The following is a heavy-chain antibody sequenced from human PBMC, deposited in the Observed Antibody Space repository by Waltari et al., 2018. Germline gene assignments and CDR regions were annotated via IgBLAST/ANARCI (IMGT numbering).Heavy chain of an antibody. CDR1: GGSFSGYY. D-gene: IGHD3-16*02. J-gene: IGHJ4*02. V-gene: IGHV4-34*01. CDR3: ARGRGDYIWGSYRSAVDY. Sequence: QVQLQQWGAGLLKPSETLSLTCAVYGGSFSGYYWSWLRQPPGKGLEWIGEINHSGSTNYNPSLESRVTISVDTSKNQFSLKLSSVTAADTAVYYCARGRGDYIWGSYRSAVDYWGQGTLVTVSS. CDR2: INHSGST.